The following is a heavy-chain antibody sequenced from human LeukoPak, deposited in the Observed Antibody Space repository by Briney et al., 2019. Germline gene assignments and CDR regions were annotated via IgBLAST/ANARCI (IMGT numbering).Heavy chain of an antibody. J-gene: IGHJ4*02. V-gene: IGHV1-18*01. Sequence: ASEKVSCKASGYTFTSYGISWVRQAPGQGLEWMGWISAYNGNTNYAQKLQGRVTMTTDTSTSTAYMELRSLRPDDTAVYYCARDRRDGYNWDYFDYWGQGTLVTVSS. CDR3: ARDRRDGYNWDYFDY. D-gene: IGHD5-24*01. CDR1: GYTFTSYG. CDR2: ISAYNGNT.